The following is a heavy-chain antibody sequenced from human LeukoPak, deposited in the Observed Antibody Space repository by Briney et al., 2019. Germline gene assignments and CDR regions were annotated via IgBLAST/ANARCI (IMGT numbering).Heavy chain of an antibody. Sequence: PGGSLRLSCAASGFDVGRNYMTWVRQAPGKGLEWVSFIYSGGATYYADSVRGRFTISRDSFKNTLYLQMNSLRVEDTAVYYCARVPGYSWGQGTLVTVSS. CDR1: GFDVGRNY. CDR2: IYSGGAT. CDR3: ARVPGYS. D-gene: IGHD6-13*01. J-gene: IGHJ4*02. V-gene: IGHV3-53*01.